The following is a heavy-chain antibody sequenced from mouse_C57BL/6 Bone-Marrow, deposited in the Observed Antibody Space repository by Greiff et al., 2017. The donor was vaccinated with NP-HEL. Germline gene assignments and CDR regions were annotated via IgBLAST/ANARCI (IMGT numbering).Heavy chain of an antibody. CDR1: GFNITDDY. J-gene: IGHJ2*01. CDR3: TPYPYVYGIGLEY. Sequence: VQLQQSGAELVRPGASVKLSCTASGFNITDDYMHWVKQRPEQGLEWIGWIDPENGATEYASQFQGKATITADTSSNTAYLQLSSLTSEDTSVYYWTPYPYVYGIGLEYRGQGTTRTVSA. CDR2: IDPENGAT. V-gene: IGHV14-4*01. D-gene: IGHD2-2*01.